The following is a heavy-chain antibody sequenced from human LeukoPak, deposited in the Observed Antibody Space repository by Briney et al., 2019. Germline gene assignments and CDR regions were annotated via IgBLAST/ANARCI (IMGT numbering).Heavy chain of an antibody. V-gene: IGHV3-30-3*01. Sequence: GGSLRLSCAASGFTFSSYAMHWVRRAPGKGLEWVAVISYDGSNKYYADSVKGRFTISRDNSKNTLYLQMNSLRAEDTAVYYCASVEATDYYYYGMDVWGQGTTVTVSS. CDR3: ASVEATDYYYYGMDV. CDR2: ISYDGSNK. CDR1: GFTFSSYA. J-gene: IGHJ6*02.